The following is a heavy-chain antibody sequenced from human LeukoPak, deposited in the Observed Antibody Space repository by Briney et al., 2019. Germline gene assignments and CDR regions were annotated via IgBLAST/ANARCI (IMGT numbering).Heavy chain of an antibody. J-gene: IGHJ5*02. CDR3: ARVPRSGDRFDP. CDR2: MNPNSGNT. V-gene: IGHV1-8*02. D-gene: IGHD2-15*01. CDR1: GGTFSSYA. Sequence: GASVRLSCKASGGTFSSYAISWVRQAPGQGLEWMGWMNPNSGNTVYAQKFQGRVTMTRNTFISTAYMERSSLKSEDTAVYYCARVPRSGDRFDPWGQGTLVTVSS.